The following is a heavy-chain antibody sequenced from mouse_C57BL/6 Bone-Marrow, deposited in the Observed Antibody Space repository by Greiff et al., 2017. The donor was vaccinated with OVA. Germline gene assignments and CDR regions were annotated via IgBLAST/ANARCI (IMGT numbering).Heavy chain of an antibody. Sequence: EVKVVESGGGLVQPKGSLKLSCAASGFSFNTYAMNWVRQAPGKGLEWVARIRSKSNNYATYYADSVKDRFTISRDDSESMLYLQMNNLKTEDTAMYYCVRHAYDYDLAWFAYWGQGTLVTVSA. V-gene: IGHV10-1*01. CDR2: IRSKSNNYAT. CDR1: GFSFNTYA. J-gene: IGHJ3*01. CDR3: VRHAYDYDLAWFAY. D-gene: IGHD2-4*01.